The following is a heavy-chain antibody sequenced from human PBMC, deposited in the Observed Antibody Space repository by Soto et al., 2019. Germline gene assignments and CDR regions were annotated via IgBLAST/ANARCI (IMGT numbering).Heavy chain of an antibody. J-gene: IGHJ5*02. Sequence: ASVKVSCKASCYTFTSYAMHWVRQAPGQRLEWMGWINAGNGNTKYSQKFQGRVTITRDTSASTAYMELSSLRSEDTAVYYCARDDVIIRFDPWGQATLVTVSS. CDR2: INAGNGNT. V-gene: IGHV1-3*01. CDR1: CYTFTSYA. CDR3: ARDDVIIRFDP.